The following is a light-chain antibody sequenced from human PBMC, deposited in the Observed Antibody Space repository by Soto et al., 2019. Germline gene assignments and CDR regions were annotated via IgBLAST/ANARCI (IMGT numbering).Light chain of an antibody. CDR2: DDT. J-gene: IGLJ3*02. CDR3: QVWDSTTDPWV. Sequence: SYELTQPPSVSVAPGQTARITCGGNNIGRKSVRWFQQKPGQAPVVVVYDDTRRPPGIPERFSGSNSGNTATLTISRVEAGDVADYYCQVWDSTTDPWVFGGGTKLTVL. CDR1: NIGRKS. V-gene: IGLV3-21*02.